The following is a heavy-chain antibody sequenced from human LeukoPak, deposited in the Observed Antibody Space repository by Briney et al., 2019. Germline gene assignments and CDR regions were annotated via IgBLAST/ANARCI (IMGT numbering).Heavy chain of an antibody. D-gene: IGHD5/OR15-5a*01. CDR3: ARLSTNFFDY. J-gene: IGHJ4*02. CDR2: IYPGDSDT. V-gene: IGHV5-51*01. Sequence: GESLKISCKGSQYTFTNYWIGWVRQMPGKGLEWMGIIYPGDSDTRYSPSFQGQVTISADKSISTAYLQWSSLRASDTAMYYCARLSTNFFDYWGQGTLVTVSS. CDR1: QYTFTNYW.